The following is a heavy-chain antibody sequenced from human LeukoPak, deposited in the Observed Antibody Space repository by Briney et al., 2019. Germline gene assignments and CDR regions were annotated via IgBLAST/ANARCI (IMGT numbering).Heavy chain of an antibody. J-gene: IGHJ3*02. Sequence: SETLSLTCTVSGGSISSYYWSWIRQPPGKGLEWIGYIYYSGTTNYNPSLKSRVTISVDTSKNQFSLKLSSVTAADTAVYYCGRLPDSRTEAVDIWGQGTVVTVSS. V-gene: IGHV4-59*01. CDR1: GGSISSYY. D-gene: IGHD3-22*01. CDR3: GRLPDSRTEAVDI. CDR2: IYYSGTT.